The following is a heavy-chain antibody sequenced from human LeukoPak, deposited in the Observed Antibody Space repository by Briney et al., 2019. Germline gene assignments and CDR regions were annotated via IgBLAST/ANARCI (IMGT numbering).Heavy chain of an antibody. Sequence: ASVKVSCKVSGNTLTEVSMHWVRQAPGKGLQWIGGFDPANGGKIYAQQFQGRVTMTEDTSTDTAYMELNSLRSEDTAVYYCVGEGCSGGICYPYFDLWGRGTLVIVSS. CDR2: FDPANGGK. D-gene: IGHD2-15*01. V-gene: IGHV1-24*01. CDR3: VGEGCSGGICYPYFDL. J-gene: IGHJ2*01. CDR1: GNTLTEVS.